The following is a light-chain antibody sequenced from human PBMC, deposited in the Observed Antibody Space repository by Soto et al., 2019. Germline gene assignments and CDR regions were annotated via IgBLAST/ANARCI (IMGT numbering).Light chain of an antibody. V-gene: IGKV3-20*01. CDR1: QSVSSSY. CDR3: QQYGSSPPWYT. Sequence: EIVLTQSPGTLSLSPGERATLSCRASQSVSSSYLAWYQQKPGQAPRLLIYGASSRATGIPVRFSGSGSGTDFTLTISSLEPEDFAVYYCQQYGSSPPWYTFGQGTKLEIK. CDR2: GAS. J-gene: IGKJ2*01.